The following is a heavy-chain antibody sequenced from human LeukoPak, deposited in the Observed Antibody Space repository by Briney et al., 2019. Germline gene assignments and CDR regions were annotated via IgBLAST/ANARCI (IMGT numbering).Heavy chain of an antibody. D-gene: IGHD3-10*01. V-gene: IGHV3-23*01. CDR2: ISGSGGST. J-gene: IGHJ4*02. Sequence: GGSLRLSCAASGFTFSSYAMSWVRQAPGKGLEWVSAISGSGGSTYYADSVKGRFTIARDNSKSTLYLQMNSLRAEDTAVYYCAKDEGRSDRYGSGSYPPYWGQGTLVTVSS. CDR3: AKDEGRSDRYGSGSYPPY. CDR1: GFTFSSYA.